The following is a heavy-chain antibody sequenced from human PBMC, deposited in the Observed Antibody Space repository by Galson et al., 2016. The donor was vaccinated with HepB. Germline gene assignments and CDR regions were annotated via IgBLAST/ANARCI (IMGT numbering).Heavy chain of an antibody. CDR2: ISSSTAYI. Sequence: SLRLSCAASGFTFRRYTMNWVRQAPGKGLEWVSSISSSTAYIYYADSVKGRFTVSRDNAKNSLYLQMTSLRAEDTAVYYCARVHDLLTGCMDYWGQGTLVTGSS. V-gene: IGHV3-21*01. CDR3: ARVHDLLTGCMDY. J-gene: IGHJ4*02. D-gene: IGHD3-9*01. CDR1: GFTFRRYT.